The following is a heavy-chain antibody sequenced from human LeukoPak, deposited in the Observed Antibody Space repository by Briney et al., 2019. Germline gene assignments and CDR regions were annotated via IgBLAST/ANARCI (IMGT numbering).Heavy chain of an antibody. J-gene: IGHJ4*02. D-gene: IGHD3-16*01. CDR2: ISSSSSYI. V-gene: IGHV3-21*01. CDR1: GFTFSSYS. Sequence: GGSLRLSCAASGFTFSSYSMNWVRQAPGKGLEWVSSISSSSSYIYYADSVKGRFTISRDNAKNSLYLQMNRLRAEDTAVYYCARAPSSRLPQGGYYFDYWGQGTLVTVSS. CDR3: ARAPSSRLPQGGYYFDY.